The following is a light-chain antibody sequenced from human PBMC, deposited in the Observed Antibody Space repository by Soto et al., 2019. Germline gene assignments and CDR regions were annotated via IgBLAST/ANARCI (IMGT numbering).Light chain of an antibody. J-gene: IGKJ1*01. CDR1: QSLLHSNGYNY. V-gene: IGKV2-28*01. Sequence: DIVMTQSPLSLPVTPGEPASISCRSSQSLLHSNGYNYLDWYLQKPGQSPQLLIYLGSXXXXXXXXXXXXXXXXXXXXXXISRVEAEDVGVYYCMQALQTPRTFGQGTKVEIK. CDR2: LGS. CDR3: MQALQTPRT.